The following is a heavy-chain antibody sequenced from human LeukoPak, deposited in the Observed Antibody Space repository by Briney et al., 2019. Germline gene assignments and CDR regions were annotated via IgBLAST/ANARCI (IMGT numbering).Heavy chain of an antibody. D-gene: IGHD6-13*01. CDR3: ARHRFIAAAGGYYYYMDV. V-gene: IGHV4-34*01. CDR1: GGSFSGYY. CDR2: INHSGST. J-gene: IGHJ6*03. Sequence: PSETLSLTCAVYGGSFSGYYWSWIRQPPGKGLEWIGEINHSGSTNYKPSLKSRVTISVDTSKNQFSLKLSSVTAADTAVYYCARHRFIAAAGGYYYYMDVWGKGTTVTVSS.